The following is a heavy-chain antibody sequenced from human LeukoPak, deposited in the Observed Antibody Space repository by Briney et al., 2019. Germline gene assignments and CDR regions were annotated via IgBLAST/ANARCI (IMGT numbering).Heavy chain of an antibody. J-gene: IGHJ4*02. Sequence: PGRSLRLSCAASGFTFSTYGMHWVRQAPGKGLEWVAVIWNDASHDNYADSVRGRFTISRDNSKNTLYLQMNSLRTEDTAVYYCAKDRCSSTSCSLFDYWGQGTLVTVSS. D-gene: IGHD2-2*01. CDR3: AKDRCSSTSCSLFDY. CDR2: IWNDASHD. CDR1: GFTFSTYG. V-gene: IGHV3-33*06.